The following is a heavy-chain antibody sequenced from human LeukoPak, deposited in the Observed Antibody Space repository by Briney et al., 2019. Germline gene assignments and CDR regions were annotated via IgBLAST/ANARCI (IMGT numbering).Heavy chain of an antibody. V-gene: IGHV4-34*01. J-gene: IGHJ4*02. CDR2: INHSGST. Sequence: SETLSLTCAVYGGSFSGYYWSWIRQPPGKGLEWIGEINHSGSTNYNPSLKSRVTISVGTSKNQFSLKLSSVTAADTAVYYCARQVKISRSWYWDYWGQGTLVTVSS. D-gene: IGHD6-13*01. CDR3: ARQVKISRSWYWDY. CDR1: GGSFSGYY.